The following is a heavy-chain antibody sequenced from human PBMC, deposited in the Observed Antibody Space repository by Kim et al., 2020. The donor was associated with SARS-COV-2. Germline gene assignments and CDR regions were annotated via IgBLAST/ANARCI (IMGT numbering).Heavy chain of an antibody. J-gene: IGHJ4*02. Sequence: GGSLRLSCAASGFTFSSYGMHWVRQAPGKGLEWVAVISYDGSNKYYADSVKGRFTISRDNSKNTLYLQMNSLRAEDTAVYYCAKAPDGGATTFDYWGQGTLVTVSS. CDR2: ISYDGSNK. CDR3: AKAPDGGATTFDY. V-gene: IGHV3-30*18. CDR1: GFTFSSYG. D-gene: IGHD1-26*01.